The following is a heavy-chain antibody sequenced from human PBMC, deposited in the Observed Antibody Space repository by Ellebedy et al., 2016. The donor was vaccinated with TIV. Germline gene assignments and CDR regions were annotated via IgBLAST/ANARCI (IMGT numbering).Heavy chain of an antibody. D-gene: IGHD3-10*01. Sequence: PGGSLRLSCAASGFTFSSYSMNWVRQAPGKGLEWVSSISSSSSYIYYADSVKGRFTISRDNAKNSLYLQMNSLRAEDTAVYYCAITMVRGVPRGMDVWGQGTTVTVSS. J-gene: IGHJ6*02. CDR1: GFTFSSYS. CDR2: ISSSSSYI. CDR3: AITMVRGVPRGMDV. V-gene: IGHV3-21*01.